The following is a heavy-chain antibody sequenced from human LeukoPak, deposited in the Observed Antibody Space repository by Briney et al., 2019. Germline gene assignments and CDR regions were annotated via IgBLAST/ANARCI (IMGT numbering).Heavy chain of an antibody. CDR1: GXTFSTYA. V-gene: IGHV3-23*01. Sequence: PGGSLRLSCAASGXTFSTYAMTWVRQAPGKGLEWVSVISASGTAHYADSMKGRFTISRDNSKNTVYLQLSSLRPEDTAVYYCAKARVTTGYYMQVDYWGQGTLVTVSS. CDR2: ISASGTA. J-gene: IGHJ4*02. D-gene: IGHD3-9*01. CDR3: AKARVTTGYYMQVDY.